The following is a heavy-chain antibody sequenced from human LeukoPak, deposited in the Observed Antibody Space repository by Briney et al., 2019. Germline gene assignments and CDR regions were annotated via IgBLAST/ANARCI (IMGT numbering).Heavy chain of an antibody. D-gene: IGHD3-22*01. CDR2: ISGSGGST. J-gene: IGHJ4*02. CDR1: GFTFSDYY. Sequence: GGSLRLSCAASGFTFSDYYMSWIRQAPGKGLEWVSAISGSGGSTYYADSVKGRFTISRDDSKNTLYLQMNSLRAEDTAVYYCAKDPPGFITMSLWGQGTLVTVSS. CDR3: AKDPPGFITMSL. V-gene: IGHV3-23*01.